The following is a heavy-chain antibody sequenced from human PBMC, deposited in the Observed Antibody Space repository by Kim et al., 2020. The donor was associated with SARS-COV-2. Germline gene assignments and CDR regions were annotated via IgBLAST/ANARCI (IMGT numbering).Heavy chain of an antibody. D-gene: IGHD6-19*01. Sequence: SVKVSCKASGGTFSSYAISWVRQAPGQGLEWMGGIIPIFGTANYAQKFQGRVTITADESTSTAYMELSSLRSEDTAVYYCARERFIAVADYYFDYWGQGTLVTVSS. CDR2: IIPIFGTA. CDR3: ARERFIAVADYYFDY. J-gene: IGHJ4*02. V-gene: IGHV1-69*13. CDR1: GGTFSSYA.